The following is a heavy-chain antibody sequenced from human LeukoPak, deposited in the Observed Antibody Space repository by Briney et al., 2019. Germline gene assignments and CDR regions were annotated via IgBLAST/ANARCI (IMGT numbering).Heavy chain of an antibody. Sequence: SETLSLTCTVSGGSISSVSYYWSWIRQPAGKGLEWIGRIYTSGSTNYNPSLNSRVTISVDTSKNQFSLKLSSVTAADTAVYYCARDDSSGYYSGSRYFDLWGRGTLVTVSS. D-gene: IGHD3-22*01. CDR3: ARDDSSGYYSGSRYFDL. CDR1: GGSISSVSYY. V-gene: IGHV4-61*02. J-gene: IGHJ2*01. CDR2: IYTSGST.